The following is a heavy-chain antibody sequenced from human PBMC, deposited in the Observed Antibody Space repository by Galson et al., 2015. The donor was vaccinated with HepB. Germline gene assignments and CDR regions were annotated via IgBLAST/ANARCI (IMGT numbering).Heavy chain of an antibody. D-gene: IGHD3-10*01. CDR3: ARDVGPWGVKGDGMGY. V-gene: IGHV3-30*04. CDR2: ISYDGSNK. Sequence: SLRLSCAASGFTFSSYAMHWVRQAPGKGLEWVAVISYDGSNKYYADSVKGRFTISRDNSKNTLYLQMNSLRAEDTAVYYCARDVGPWGVKGDGMGYWGQGTLVTVSS. CDR1: GFTFSSYA. J-gene: IGHJ4*02.